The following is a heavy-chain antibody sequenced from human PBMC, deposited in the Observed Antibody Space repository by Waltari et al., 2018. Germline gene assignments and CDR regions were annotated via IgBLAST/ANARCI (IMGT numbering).Heavy chain of an antibody. CDR2: IYNSGST. J-gene: IGHJ4*02. CDR3: ARSYYDYWSGYPFDR. CDR1: GGSISGYF. Sequence: QVQLQESGPGLVKPSETLSLTCTVSGGSISGYFWTWIRQPPGKGLEWIGHIYNSGSTTYNPALNNRVTISEDTSSNQFALRLRSVTAADTAVYFCARSYYDYWSGYPFDRWGQGTLVTVSS. D-gene: IGHD3-3*01. V-gene: IGHV4-59*01.